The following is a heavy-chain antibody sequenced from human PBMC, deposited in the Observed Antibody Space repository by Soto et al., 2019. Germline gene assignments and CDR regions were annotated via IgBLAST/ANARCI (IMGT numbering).Heavy chain of an antibody. CDR3: ARDHPAANYYYYMDV. CDR1: GFTFSSYG. CDR2: IWYDGSNK. J-gene: IGHJ6*03. V-gene: IGHV3-33*01. Sequence: QVQLVESGGGVVQPGRSLRLSCAASGFTFSSYGMHWVRQAPGKGLEWVAVIWYDGSNKYYADSVKGRFTISRDNSKNTLYLQMNSLRAEDTAVYYCARDHPAANYYYYMDVWGKGTTVTVSS.